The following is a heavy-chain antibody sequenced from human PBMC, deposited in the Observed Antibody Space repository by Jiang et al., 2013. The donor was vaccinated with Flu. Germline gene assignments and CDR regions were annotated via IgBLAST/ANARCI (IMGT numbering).Heavy chain of an antibody. V-gene: IGHV6-1*01. J-gene: IGHJ4*02. D-gene: IGHD3/OR15-3a*01. CDR3: ARGGTGTFDS. Sequence: LEWLGRTYYRSRWYEDYAVSVKSRIAINPDTSKNQFSLQLNSVTPEDTAVYYCARGGTGTFDSWGQGTLVTVSS. CDR2: TYYRSRWYE.